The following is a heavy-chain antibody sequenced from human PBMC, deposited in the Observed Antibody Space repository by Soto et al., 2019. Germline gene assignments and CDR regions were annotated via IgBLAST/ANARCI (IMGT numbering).Heavy chain of an antibody. CDR1: GFTFSSYS. V-gene: IGHV3-48*02. D-gene: IGHD5-12*01. Sequence: GGSLRLSCAASGFTFSSYSMNWVRQAPGKGLEWVSYISSSSSTIYYADSVKGRFTISRDNAKNSLYLQMNSLRDEDTAVYYCASILVDIVAHDVPPPFLFGPNEGGYYYYGMDVWGQGTTVTVSS. J-gene: IGHJ6*02. CDR2: ISSSSSTI. CDR3: ASILVDIVAHDVPPPFLFGPNEGGYYYYGMDV.